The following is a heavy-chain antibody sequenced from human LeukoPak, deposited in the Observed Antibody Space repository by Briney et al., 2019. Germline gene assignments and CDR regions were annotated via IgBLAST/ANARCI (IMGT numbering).Heavy chain of an antibody. CDR2: ISYDGSNE. CDR3: ARVGYYSSGPFSYFDY. V-gene: IGHV3-30-3*01. CDR1: GFTFSRYA. J-gene: IGHJ4*02. D-gene: IGHD3-10*01. Sequence: GGSLRLSCAASGFTFSRYAMHWVRQAPGKGLEWVAVISYDGSNEYYAESVKGRFTISRDSSENTLYLEMNSLRVEDTAVYYCARVGYYSSGPFSYFDYWGQGTPVTVSS.